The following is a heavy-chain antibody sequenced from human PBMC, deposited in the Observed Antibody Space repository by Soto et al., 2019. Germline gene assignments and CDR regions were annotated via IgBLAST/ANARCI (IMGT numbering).Heavy chain of an antibody. Sequence: SETLSLPCSVYGGSFSGYYWIWIRRPPRKGLEWIGEINHSGSTNYNPSLKSRVTISVDTSKNQFSLKLISVTAADTAAYYCARGVYHDILTGPNYDYWGQGTLVNVSS. CDR2: INHSGST. J-gene: IGHJ4*02. CDR1: GGSFSGYY. D-gene: IGHD3-9*01. V-gene: IGHV4-34*01. CDR3: ARGVYHDILTGPNYDY.